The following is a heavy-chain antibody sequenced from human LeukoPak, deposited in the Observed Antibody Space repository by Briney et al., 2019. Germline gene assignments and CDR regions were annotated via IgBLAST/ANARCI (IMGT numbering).Heavy chain of an antibody. CDR2: IRYDGNSN. V-gene: IGHV3-30*02. CDR3: AKEEVISGNHGVYFDY. CDR1: GFTFRSYG. Sequence: GGSLRLSCAASGFTFRSYGMLRVRQAPGKGLEWVAFIRYDGNSNYYADSVKGRFTISRDNSRSTLYLQMNSLRAEDTAVYYCAKEEVISGNHGVYFDYWGQGTLVTVSS. D-gene: IGHD3-22*01. J-gene: IGHJ4*02.